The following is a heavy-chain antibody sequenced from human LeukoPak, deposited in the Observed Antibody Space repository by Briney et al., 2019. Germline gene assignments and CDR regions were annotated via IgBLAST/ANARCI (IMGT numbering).Heavy chain of an antibody. V-gene: IGHV4-39*07. D-gene: IGHD3-22*01. CDR3: ARFPPKYYYDSSN. CDR2: IYYSGST. J-gene: IGHJ4*02. CDR1: GGSISSSSYY. Sequence: SETLSLTCTVSGGSISSSSYYWGWIRQPPGKGLEWIGSIYYSGSTNYNPSLKSRVTISVDTSKNQFSLKLSSVTAADTAVYYCARFPPKYYYDSSNWGQGTLVTVSS.